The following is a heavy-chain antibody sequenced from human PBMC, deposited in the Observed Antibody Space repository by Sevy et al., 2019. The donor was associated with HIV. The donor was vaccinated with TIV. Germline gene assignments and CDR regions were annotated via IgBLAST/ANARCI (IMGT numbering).Heavy chain of an antibody. D-gene: IGHD4-17*01. CDR1: GFTFSDYY. CDR2: ISGSDFTI. V-gene: IGHV3-11*01. Sequence: SLRLSCAASGFTFSDYYMSWIRQAPGKGLEWLAYISGSDFTIYYADSVKGRFTISRDNAKNSLYLQMNSLRAEDTAVYYCARDHVKDGDLGDYYYFAMDVWGQGTTVTVSS. CDR3: ARDHVKDGDLGDYYYFAMDV. J-gene: IGHJ6*02.